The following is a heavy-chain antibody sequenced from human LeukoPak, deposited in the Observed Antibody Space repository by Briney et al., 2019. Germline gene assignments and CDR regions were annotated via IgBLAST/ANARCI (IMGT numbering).Heavy chain of an antibody. CDR2: ISTSSSYI. CDR1: GSTFSSYS. Sequence: GGSLRLSCAASGSTFSSYSMNWVRPAPGKGLEWVSSISTSSSYIYRADSVKGRFTVSRDNAKNSLYLQMSSLRAEDTAVYYCARDGGSSWYFDYWGQGTLVTVSS. J-gene: IGHJ4*02. CDR3: ARDGGSSWYFDY. V-gene: IGHV3-21*01. D-gene: IGHD6-13*01.